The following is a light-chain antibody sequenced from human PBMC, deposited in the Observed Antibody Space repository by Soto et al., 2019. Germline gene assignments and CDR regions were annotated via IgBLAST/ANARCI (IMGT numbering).Light chain of an antibody. Sequence: QSVLTQPASVSGSPGQSITISCTGTNSDVGGYNYVSWYQQHPGKATKLMIYEVSNRPSGVSNRFSGSKSGNRASLTISGLQAEDEADYYCSSFTSSSTQGVFGGGTKLPV. CDR2: EVS. V-gene: IGLV2-14*01. CDR1: NSDVGGYNY. CDR3: SSFTSSSTQGV. J-gene: IGLJ2*01.